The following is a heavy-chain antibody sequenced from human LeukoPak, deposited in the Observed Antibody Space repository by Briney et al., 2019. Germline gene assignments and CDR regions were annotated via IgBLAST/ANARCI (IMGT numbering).Heavy chain of an antibody. D-gene: IGHD7-27*01. CDR2: IYYRSTWLN. CDR1: GDTVSSNTAA. V-gene: IGHV6-1*01. Sequence: SQTLSLTCAISGDTVSSNTAAYNWLRLSPSRGLEWLGRIYYRSTWLNDYAPSVRGRITVSPDTSKNQFSLQLNSVTPEDTAVYYCARDGLGMGYWGQGTPVTVSS. CDR3: ARDGLGMGY. J-gene: IGHJ4*02.